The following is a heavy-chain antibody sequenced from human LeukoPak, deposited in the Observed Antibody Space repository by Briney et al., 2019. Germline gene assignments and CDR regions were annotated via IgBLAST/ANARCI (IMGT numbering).Heavy chain of an antibody. Sequence: SETLSLTCAVYGGSFSGYYWSWIRQPAGKGLEWIGRIYTSGSTNYNPSLKSRVTMSVDTSKNQFSLKLSSVTAEDTALYYCAREDILTGYYSYYYYYYMDVWGKGTTVTVSS. CDR2: IYTSGST. CDR1: GGSFSGYY. D-gene: IGHD3-9*01. V-gene: IGHV4-4*07. CDR3: AREDILTGYYSYYYYYYMDV. J-gene: IGHJ6*03.